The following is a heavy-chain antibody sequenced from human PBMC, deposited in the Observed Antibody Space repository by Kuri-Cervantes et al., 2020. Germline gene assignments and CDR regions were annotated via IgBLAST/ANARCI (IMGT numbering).Heavy chain of an antibody. V-gene: IGHV4-39*07. CDR3: ARDDSGYEGRYFDY. J-gene: IGHJ4*02. Sequence: SETLSLTCSVSGGSLSSSSYYWGWIRQPPGKGLEWIGTISYTGSTYYNASLNSRVTISVDTSKNQFSLKLSSVTAADTAVYYCARDDSGYEGRYFDYWGQGTLVTVSS. D-gene: IGHD5-12*01. CDR1: GGSLSSSSYY. CDR2: ISYTGST.